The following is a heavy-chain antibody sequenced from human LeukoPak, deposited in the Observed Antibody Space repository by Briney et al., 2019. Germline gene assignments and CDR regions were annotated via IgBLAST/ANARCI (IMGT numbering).Heavy chain of an antibody. CDR1: GFTFSDYY. Sequence: PGGSLRLSCAASGFTFSDYYMSWIRQAPGKGLEWVSYISDSCTTIYYADSVKGRFTIPRDNAKNSLYLQMNSLGAEDTALYYCGRDGDGWYREYYFDYWGQGTLVTVSS. D-gene: IGHD2-15*01. J-gene: IGHJ4*02. CDR2: ISDSCTTI. V-gene: IGHV3-11*01. CDR3: GRDGDGWYREYYFDY.